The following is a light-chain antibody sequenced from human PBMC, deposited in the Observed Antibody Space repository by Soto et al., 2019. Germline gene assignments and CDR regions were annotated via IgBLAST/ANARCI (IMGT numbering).Light chain of an antibody. CDR1: QSISRW. CDR3: KQYDSILGT. J-gene: IGKJ1*01. V-gene: IGKV1-5*02. CDR2: DAS. Sequence: DIQMTQSPATLSASVGDRVVIICRVGQSISRWLAWYQQKPGKAPKFLMYDASTLETGVPSRFSVSGSGTEFTLTISNLQPDAFATYSCKQYDSILGTFGPGTKVDIK.